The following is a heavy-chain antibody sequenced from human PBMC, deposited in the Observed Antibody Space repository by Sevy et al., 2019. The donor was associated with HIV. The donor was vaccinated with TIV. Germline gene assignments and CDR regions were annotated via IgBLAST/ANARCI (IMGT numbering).Heavy chain of an antibody. Sequence: GGSLRLSCGVSGFALRSYTMNWVRQAPGKGLEWVASISATGGSTYYADSVKGRFTISRDVSKSTLYLQMNSLTAEDTAMFYCAKTLQKLPFQPHYFDYWGQGTLVTVSS. CDR2: ISATGGST. J-gene: IGHJ4*02. CDR1: GFALRSYT. D-gene: IGHD2-21*02. CDR3: AKTLQKLPFQPHYFDY. V-gene: IGHV3-23*01.